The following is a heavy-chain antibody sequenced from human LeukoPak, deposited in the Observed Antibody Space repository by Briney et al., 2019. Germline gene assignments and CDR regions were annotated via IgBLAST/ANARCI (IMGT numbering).Heavy chain of an antibody. V-gene: IGHV3-23*01. J-gene: IGHJ4*02. Sequence: GGSLRLSCAASGFTFSSYAMSWVRQAPGKGLEWVSAISGSGGSTYYADSVKGRFTISRDNSKNTLYLQMNSLRAEDTAVYYCAKGPYYDFWNGLYIDYWGQGTLVTVSS. CDR3: AKGPYYDFWNGLYIDY. CDR1: GFTFSSYA. D-gene: IGHD3-3*01. CDR2: ISGSGGST.